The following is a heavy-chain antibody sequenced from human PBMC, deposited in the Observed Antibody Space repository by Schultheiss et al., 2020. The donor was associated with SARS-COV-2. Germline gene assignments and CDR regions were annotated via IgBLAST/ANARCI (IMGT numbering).Heavy chain of an antibody. CDR2: ISSSSSTI. V-gene: IGHV3-48*02. Sequence: GESLKISCAASGFTFSSYSMNWVRQAPGKGLEWVSYISSSSSTIYYADSVKGRFTISRDNAKNSLYLQMNSLRDEDTAVYYCARDPGGVQDAFDIWGQGTMVTVSS. D-gene: IGHD3-10*01. CDR1: GFTFSSYS. J-gene: IGHJ3*02. CDR3: ARDPGGVQDAFDI.